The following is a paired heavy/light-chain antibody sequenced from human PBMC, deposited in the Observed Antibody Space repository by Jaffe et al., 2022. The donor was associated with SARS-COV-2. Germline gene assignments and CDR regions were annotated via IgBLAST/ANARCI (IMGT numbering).Heavy chain of an antibody. CDR1: GVSIRSSF. CDR3: ATQQGCSGTNCMPYYYYGMDL. V-gene: IGHV4-59*01. CDR2: MDYSGDT. D-gene: IGHD2-2*01. Sequence: QVQLQESGPGLVKPSETLFLTCTVSGVSIRSSFWSWIRQSPGKGLEWIGYMDYSGDTKYNPSLKSRVTISVDTSKNLLSLKVSSVTAADTAVYYCATQQGCSGTNCMPYYYYGMDLWGQGTTVTVSS. J-gene: IGHJ6*02.
Light chain of an antibody. Sequence: QSVLTQPPSASGTPGQRVTISCSGSSSNIGNNYVYWYYQLPGTAPKLLIYRNNQRPSGVPDRFSGSRSGTSASLAISGLRSEDEADYYCATWDDSLSGEVFGGGTKLTVL. V-gene: IGLV1-47*01. J-gene: IGLJ3*02. CDR2: RNN. CDR1: SSNIGNNY. CDR3: ATWDDSLSGEV.